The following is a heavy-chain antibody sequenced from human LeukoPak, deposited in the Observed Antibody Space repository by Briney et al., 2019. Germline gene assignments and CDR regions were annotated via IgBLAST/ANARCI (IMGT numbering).Heavy chain of an antibody. CDR2: IYHSGST. J-gene: IGHJ5*02. D-gene: IGHD3-9*01. V-gene: IGHV4-4*02. CDR1: GGSISSSNW. Sequence: SGTLSLTCAVSGGSISSSNWWSWVRQPPGKGLEWIGEIYHSGSTNYNPSLKSRVTISVDTSKNQFSLKLSSVTAADTAVYYCARSPRLILTGYSRTWFDPWGQGTLVTVSS. CDR3: ARSPRLILTGYSRTWFDP.